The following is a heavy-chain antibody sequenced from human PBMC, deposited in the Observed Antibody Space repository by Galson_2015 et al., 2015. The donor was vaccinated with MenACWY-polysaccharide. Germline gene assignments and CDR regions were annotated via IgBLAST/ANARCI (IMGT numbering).Heavy chain of an antibody. D-gene: IGHD3-10*01. Sequence: SLRLSCAASGFTFSSFDFSDYALHWVRRAPGKGLEWVAVISYDGNNTYYADSVKGRFTIARDNSKHTVYLQMHSLRAEDTAVYYCAKDRPLRGLTKFYYGMDVWGQGTTVTVSS. CDR3: AKDRPLRGLTKFYYGMDV. V-gene: IGHV3-30*18. CDR2: ISYDGNNT. J-gene: IGHJ6*02. CDR1: GFTFSSFD.